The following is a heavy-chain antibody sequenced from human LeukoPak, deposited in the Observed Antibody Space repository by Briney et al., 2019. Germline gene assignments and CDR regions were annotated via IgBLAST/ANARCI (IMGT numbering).Heavy chain of an antibody. CDR3: ARDPGYDFWSGYWGAGYYYYYYMDV. J-gene: IGHJ6*03. Sequence: GGSLRLSCAASGFTFSSYAMSWVRQAPGRGLEWVSAISGSGGSTYYADSVKGRFTISRDNSKNTLYLQMNGLRAEDTAVYYCARDPGYDFWSGYWGAGYYYYYYMDVWGKGTTVTVSS. CDR1: GFTFSSYA. D-gene: IGHD3-3*01. CDR2: ISGSGGST. V-gene: IGHV3-23*01.